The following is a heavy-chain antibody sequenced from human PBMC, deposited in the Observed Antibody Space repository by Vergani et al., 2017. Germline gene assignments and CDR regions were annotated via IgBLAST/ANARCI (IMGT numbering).Heavy chain of an antibody. Sequence: QVQLVESGGGVVQPGRSLRLSCAASGFTFSSYAMHWVRQAPGKGLEWVAVISYDGSNKYYADSVKGRFTISRDNSKNTLYLQMNSLRAEDTAVYYCARDPLYYYDSQRAQWLVFDYWGQGTLVTVSS. D-gene: IGHD3-22*01. CDR3: ARDPLYYYDSQRAQWLVFDY. V-gene: IGHV3-30*01. CDR2: ISYDGSNK. J-gene: IGHJ4*02. CDR1: GFTFSSYA.